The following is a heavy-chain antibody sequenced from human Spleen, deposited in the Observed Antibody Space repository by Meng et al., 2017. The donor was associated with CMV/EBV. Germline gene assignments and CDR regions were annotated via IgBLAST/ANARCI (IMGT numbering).Heavy chain of an antibody. J-gene: IGHJ4*02. Sequence: SVQVSCKASGGTFRTFAINWVRQAPGHGLEWMGGIIPMFGTADYAQKFQGRVTITTDESTSTANMELRSLRSEDTAVFYYARVSCSSVSWKGPLVLDDWGQGILVTVSS. V-gene: IGHV1-69*05. D-gene: IGHD2-2*01. CDR3: ARVSCSSVSWKGPLVLDD. CDR1: GGTFRTFA. CDR2: IIPMFGTA.